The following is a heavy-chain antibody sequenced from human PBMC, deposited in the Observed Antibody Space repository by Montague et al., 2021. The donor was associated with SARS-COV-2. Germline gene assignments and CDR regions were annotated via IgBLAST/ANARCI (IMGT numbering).Heavy chain of an antibody. V-gene: IGHV2-70*01. Sequence: PALVKPTQTLTLTCTFSGFPLSTSGMCVSWIRQPPGKALEWLALIDWDDDEYYSTSLKTRLTISKDTSKNQVVLTMTNMDPVDTATYYCARIFDSSWPTFDYWGQGTLVTVSS. CDR3: ARIFDSSWPTFDY. CDR1: GFPLSTSGMC. J-gene: IGHJ4*02. D-gene: IGHD6-13*01. CDR2: IDWDDDE.